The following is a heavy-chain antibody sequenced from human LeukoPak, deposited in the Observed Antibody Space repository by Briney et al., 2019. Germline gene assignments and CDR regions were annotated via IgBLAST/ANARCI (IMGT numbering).Heavy chain of an antibody. V-gene: IGHV3-7*01. CDR2: INQNGVEM. CDR3: ARDFGSAAAIYEY. D-gene: IGHD6-13*01. Sequence: SGGSLRLSCAASGFTFTNYWMTWVRQAPGKGLEWVANINQNGVEMYYVESVKGRFTISRDSGRNLLFLQMNSLRAEDTAVYYCARDFGSAAAIYEYWGQGTLVTVSS. J-gene: IGHJ4*02. CDR1: GFTFTNYW.